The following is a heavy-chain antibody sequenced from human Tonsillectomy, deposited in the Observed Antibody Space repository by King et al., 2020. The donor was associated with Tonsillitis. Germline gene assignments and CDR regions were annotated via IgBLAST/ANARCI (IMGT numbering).Heavy chain of an antibody. CDR1: EFTFSTYS. J-gene: IGHJ4*02. D-gene: IGHD2-8*02. V-gene: IGHV3-48*01. Sequence: VQLVESGGGLVQPGGSLRLSCAASEFTFSTYSMHWVRQAPGKGLEWVSYISSSSGTIYYADSVKGRLTISRDNAKNSLYLQMNNLRAEDTAVYYCARDPWSPAGVGFDYWGQGTLVTVSS. CDR3: ARDPWSPAGVGFDY. CDR2: ISSSSGTI.